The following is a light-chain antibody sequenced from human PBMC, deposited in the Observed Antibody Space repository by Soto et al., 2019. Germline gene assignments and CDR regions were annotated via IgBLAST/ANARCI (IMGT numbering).Light chain of an antibody. V-gene: IGLV1-40*01. CDR1: SPNIGAGYD. CDR3: QSYDSSLSNWV. CDR2: GNS. J-gene: IGLJ3*02. Sequence: QSVLTQPPSVSGAPGQRVTISCTGSSPNIGAGYDVHWYQQLPGTAPKLLIYGNSNRPSGVPDRLSGSKSGTSASLAITGLQAEDEADYYCQSYDSSLSNWVFGGGTKLTVL.